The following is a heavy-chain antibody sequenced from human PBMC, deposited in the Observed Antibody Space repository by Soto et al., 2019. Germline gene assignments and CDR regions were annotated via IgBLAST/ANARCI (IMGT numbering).Heavy chain of an antibody. V-gene: IGHV1-3*01. CDR3: AREAAYGVWFAGGYFDL. Sequence: GASVKVSCKASGYTFTRYTMNWVRQAPGQRLGWMGWINPDNGNTKSSQKFQDRVIITRDTSASTAYMDLSSLRSEDTGVYFCAREAAYGVWFAGGYFDLWGQGTQVTVSS. CDR1: GYTFTRYT. J-gene: IGHJ4*02. D-gene: IGHD4-17*01. CDR2: INPDNGNT.